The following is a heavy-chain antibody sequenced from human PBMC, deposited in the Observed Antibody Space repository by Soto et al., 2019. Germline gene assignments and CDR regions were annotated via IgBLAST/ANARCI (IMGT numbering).Heavy chain of an antibody. CDR1: GFTFNSYA. V-gene: IGHV3-23*01. Sequence: DVQLLESGGGWVQPGGSLRLSCVVSGFTFNSYAMTWVRQAPGRGLEWVSGISDSGDRTNYADSVKGRFTISRDTSKNTLYLQMNSLRAEDTAVYYCAGRITSYYYYAIDVWGQGTTVTVSS. CDR3: AGRITSYYYYAIDV. D-gene: IGHD3-10*01. J-gene: IGHJ6*02. CDR2: ISDSGDRT.